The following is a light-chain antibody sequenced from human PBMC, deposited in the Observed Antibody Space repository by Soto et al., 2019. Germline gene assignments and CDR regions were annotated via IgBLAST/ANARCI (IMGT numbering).Light chain of an antibody. CDR3: QHYHNGPLT. Sequence: EILMTQSPATLSMSPGDRATLSCRASQRISSNLAWYQRKPGQAPKLLIYAASTMATGVPARFSGSGSGTEFTLTISSLQSEDVAIYYCQHYHNGPLTFGQGTKVEI. V-gene: IGKV3-15*01. CDR2: AAS. J-gene: IGKJ1*01. CDR1: QRISSN.